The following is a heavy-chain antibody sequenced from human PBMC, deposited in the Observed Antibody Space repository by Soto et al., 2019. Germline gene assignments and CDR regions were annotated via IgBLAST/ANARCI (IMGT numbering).Heavy chain of an antibody. J-gene: IGHJ4*02. CDR2: INPSGGST. V-gene: IGHV1-46*01. CDR3: ARDRVGATTLLAYYFDY. Sequence: ASVKVSCKXSGYTFTSYYMHWVRQAPGQGLEWMGIINPSGGSTSYAQKFQGRVTMTRDTSTSTVYMELSSLRSEDTAVYYCARDRVGATTLLAYYFDYWGQGTLVTVSS. D-gene: IGHD1-26*01. CDR1: GYTFTSYY.